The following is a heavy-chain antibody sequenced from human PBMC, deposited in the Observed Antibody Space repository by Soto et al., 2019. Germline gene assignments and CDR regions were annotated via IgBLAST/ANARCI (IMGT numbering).Heavy chain of an antibody. Sequence: QVQLVQSGAEVTKPGSSVNVSCKASGGTFSSYAISWVRQAPGQGLEWMGGIIPIFGTANYAQKFQGRVTITADKSTSTAYMELSSLRSDDTAVYYCARVVYYDLSGPAPYWCQGTIVTLSS. CDR2: IIPIFGTA. D-gene: IGHD3-22*01. CDR3: ARVVYYDLSGPAPY. J-gene: IGHJ4*02. V-gene: IGHV1-69*06. CDR1: GGTFSSYA.